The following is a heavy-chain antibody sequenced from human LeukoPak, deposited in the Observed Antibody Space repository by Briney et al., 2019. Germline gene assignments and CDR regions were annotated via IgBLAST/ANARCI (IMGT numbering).Heavy chain of an antibody. V-gene: IGHV4-59*01. J-gene: IGHJ5*02. CDR3: ARDRASIAASRGFDP. D-gene: IGHD6-6*01. Sequence: TSETLSLTCTVSGGSTSSYYWSWIRQPPGKGLEWIGYIYYSGSTNYNPSLKSRVTISVDTSKNQFSLKLSSVTAADTAVYYCARDRASIAASRGFDPWGQGTLVTVSS. CDR2: IYYSGST. CDR1: GGSTSSYY.